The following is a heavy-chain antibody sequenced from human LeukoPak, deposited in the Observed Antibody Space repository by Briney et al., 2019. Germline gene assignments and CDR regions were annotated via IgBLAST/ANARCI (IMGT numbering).Heavy chain of an antibody. CDR3: AKGGTYYYDSSGYEDY. V-gene: IGHV3-23*01. D-gene: IGHD3-22*01. CDR2: ISAGGDRT. CDR1: GFRFNSYG. Sequence: GGSLRLSCAASGFRFNSYGMTWVRLAPGKGLEWVSAISAGGDRTYYADAVKGRFTISRDNSKNPLYLQMNSLRAEDTAVYYCAKGGTYYYDSSGYEDYWGQGTLVTVSS. J-gene: IGHJ4*02.